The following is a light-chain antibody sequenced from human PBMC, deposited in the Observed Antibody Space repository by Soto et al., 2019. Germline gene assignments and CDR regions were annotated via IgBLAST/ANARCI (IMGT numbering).Light chain of an antibody. CDR3: LHSYRSGTAVV. J-gene: IGLJ2*01. CDR2: DTN. Sequence: QTVVIQEPSLTVSPGGTVTLTCASSTGPVTSSHYPYWFQQKPGQVPRTLIYDTNSKHSWTPARFSGSLLGDKAALTLSGAQPEDEADYYCLHSYRSGTAVVFGGGTKLTVL. V-gene: IGLV7-46*01. CDR1: TGPVTSSHY.